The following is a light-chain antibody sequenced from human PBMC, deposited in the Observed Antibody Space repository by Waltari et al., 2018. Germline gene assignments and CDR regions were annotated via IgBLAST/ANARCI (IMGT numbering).Light chain of an antibody. J-gene: IGLJ3*02. CDR2: DVS. Sequence: QSALTQPASVSGSPGQSITISCTGPSNIDFYNYVLWYQQHPGRAPSLIIYDVSNRPSGVSDRFSGSKSGSTASLTISGLQAEDEADYYCTVKRGSNTVVFGGGTKLTVL. CDR1: SNIDFYNY. CDR3: TVKRGSNTVV. V-gene: IGLV2-14*03.